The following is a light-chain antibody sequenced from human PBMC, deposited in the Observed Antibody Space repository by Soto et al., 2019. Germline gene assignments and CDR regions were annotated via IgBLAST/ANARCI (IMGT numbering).Light chain of an antibody. CDR3: QQLNYWPPIT. CDR2: GAS. V-gene: IGKV3D-15*01. CDR1: QSVGTN. Sequence: DIVMTQSPGTLSVSPGERATLSCRASQSVGTNLAWYQQRPGQAPRLLVYGASTRASGVPPRFSGSGSGTDFTLTISSLESEDFAVYYCQQLNYWPPITFGQGTRLEIK. J-gene: IGKJ5*01.